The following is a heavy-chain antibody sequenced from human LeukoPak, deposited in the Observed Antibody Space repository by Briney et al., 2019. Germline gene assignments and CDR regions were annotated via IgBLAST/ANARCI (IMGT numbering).Heavy chain of an antibody. V-gene: IGHV3-30*18. Sequence: GRSLRLSCAASGFTFSTYGMKWVRQAPGKGLEWVAAIEYDTSNQYYAESVKGRFTISRDNSKNTLYLLMNSLRPEDTAVYYCAKGQGQYSPLRNYGMDVWGQGTTVTVSS. CDR1: GFTFSTYG. CDR2: IEYDTSNQ. J-gene: IGHJ6*02. CDR3: AKGQGQYSPLRNYGMDV. D-gene: IGHD2-21*01.